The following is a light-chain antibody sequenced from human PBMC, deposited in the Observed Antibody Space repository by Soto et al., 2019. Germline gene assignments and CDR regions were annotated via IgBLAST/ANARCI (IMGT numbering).Light chain of an antibody. CDR3: TSYVGSNIWV. CDR2: EVS. CDR1: SSDVGACKY. J-gene: IGLJ3*02. V-gene: IGLV2-8*01. Sequence: QSVLTQPPSASGSPGQSVTISCTGTSSDVGACKYVSWYQQYPGKAPKLMIYEVSKRPSGVPDRFSGSKSGNTASLTVYGLQAEDEAYYYCTSYVGSNIWVFGGGTKLTVL.